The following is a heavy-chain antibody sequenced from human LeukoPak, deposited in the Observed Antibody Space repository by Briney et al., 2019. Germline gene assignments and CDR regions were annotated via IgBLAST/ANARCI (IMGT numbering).Heavy chain of an antibody. J-gene: IGHJ5*02. CDR3: ARDRRYGSGSYYETYDWFDP. CDR1: GYTFTSYD. D-gene: IGHD3-10*01. Sequence: ASVKVSCKASGYTFTSYDINWVRQATGQGLEWMGWISAYNGNTNYAQKLQGRVTMTTDTSTSTAYMELRSLRSDDTAVYYCARDRRYGSGSYYETYDWFDPWGQGTLVTVSS. V-gene: IGHV1-18*01. CDR2: ISAYNGNT.